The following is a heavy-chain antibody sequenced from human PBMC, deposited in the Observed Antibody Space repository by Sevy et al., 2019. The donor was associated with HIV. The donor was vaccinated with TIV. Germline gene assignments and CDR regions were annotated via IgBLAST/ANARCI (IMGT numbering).Heavy chain of an antibody. Sequence: GGSLRLSCAASGFNIRAHWMLWVRQAPGKGLEWVANINEDGSTKYYLDSVKGRFTISRDNAENSAFLQMNSLRVEDTAVYYCVRALLKADSLWCQGTLVTVSS. CDR2: INEDGSTK. V-gene: IGHV3-7*01. CDR1: GFNIRAHW. D-gene: IGHD1-26*01. J-gene: IGHJ4*02. CDR3: VRALLKADSL.